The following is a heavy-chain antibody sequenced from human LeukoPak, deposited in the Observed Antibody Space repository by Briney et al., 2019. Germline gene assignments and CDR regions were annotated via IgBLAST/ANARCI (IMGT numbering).Heavy chain of an antibody. J-gene: IGHJ4*02. V-gene: IGHV3-11*05. CDR2: ISSSSSYT. D-gene: IGHD3-22*01. CDR1: GFTFSDYY. Sequence: PGGSLRLSCAASGFTFSDYYMSWIRQAPGKGLEWVSYISSSSSYTNYADSVKGRFTISRDNAKNSLYLQMNSLRAEDTAVYYCARVTRGYDSSGYPYYFAYWGQGTLVTVYS. CDR3: ARVTRGYDSSGYPYYFAY.